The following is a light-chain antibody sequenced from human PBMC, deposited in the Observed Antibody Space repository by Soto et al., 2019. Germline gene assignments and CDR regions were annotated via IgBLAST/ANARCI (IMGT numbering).Light chain of an antibody. J-gene: IGKJ1*01. CDR3: QQYYEYPRT. CDR1: QALNAN. CDR2: ATS. V-gene: IGKV1-8*01. Sequence: AIRMTQSPSSLSASTGDRVAITCRASQALNANLAGYQQKSGKAPKVLIYATSTLQNGFPSRFSASGSGTDFSLTINSLQSEDVATYYCQQYYEYPRTFGQGTKVEIK.